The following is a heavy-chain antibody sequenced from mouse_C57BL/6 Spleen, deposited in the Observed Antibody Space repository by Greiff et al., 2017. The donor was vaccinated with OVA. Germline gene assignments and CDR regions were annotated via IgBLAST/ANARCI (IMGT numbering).Heavy chain of an antibody. J-gene: IGHJ1*03. CDR3: ARYYYGSDPSYWCFDV. CDR1: GYAFSSYW. V-gene: IGHV1-82*01. CDR2: IYPGEGDN. Sequence: VQLQQSGPELVKPGASVKISCKASGYAFSSYWMNWVKQRPGTGLEWIGRIYPGEGDNNYNGQFKGKATLTADKSSSTAYMQLSSLTSEDSSVYFCARYYYGSDPSYWCFDVWGTGTPVTVSA. D-gene: IGHD1-1*01.